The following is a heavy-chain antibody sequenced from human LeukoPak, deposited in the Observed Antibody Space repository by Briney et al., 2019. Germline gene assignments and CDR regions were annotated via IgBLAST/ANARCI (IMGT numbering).Heavy chain of an antibody. J-gene: IGHJ3*02. CDR3: AREQAAAGPNDAFDI. V-gene: IGHV1-69*05. D-gene: IGHD6-13*01. CDR1: GGTFSSYA. CDR2: IIPIFGTA. Sequence: SVRVSCKASGGTFSSYAISWVRQAPGQGLEWMGRIIPIFGTANYAQKFQGRVTITTDESTSTAYMELSSLRSEDTAVYYCAREQAAAGPNDAFDIWGQGTMVTVSS.